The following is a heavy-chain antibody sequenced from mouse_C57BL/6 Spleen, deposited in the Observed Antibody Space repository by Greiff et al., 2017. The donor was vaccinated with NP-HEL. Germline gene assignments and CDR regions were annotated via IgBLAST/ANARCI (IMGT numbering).Heavy chain of an antibody. CDR3: AKQRDYSNYDY. D-gene: IGHD2-5*01. J-gene: IGHJ2*01. Sequence: VQLQQSGGDLVKPGGSLKLSCAASGFTFSSYGMSWVRQTPDKRLAWVATISSGGSYTYYPDSVKGRFHISRYNTKNTLYLQMSNLKSENTSMYYCAKQRDYSNYDYWGQGTTHTVSS. CDR2: ISSGGSYT. V-gene: IGHV5-6*01. CDR1: GFTFSSYG.